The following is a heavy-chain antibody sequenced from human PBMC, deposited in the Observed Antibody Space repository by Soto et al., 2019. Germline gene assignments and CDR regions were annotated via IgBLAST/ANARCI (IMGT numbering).Heavy chain of an antibody. CDR2: IYYSGST. V-gene: IGHV4-59*01. D-gene: IGHD3-3*01. CDR3: ARGDYDSSPSYMDV. J-gene: IGHJ6*03. CDR1: GGSISSYY. Sequence: SETLSLTCTVSGGSISSYYWSWIRQPPGKGLEWIGYIYYSGSTNYNPSLKSRVTISVDTSKNQFSLKLSSVTAADTAVYYCARGDYDSSPSYMDVWGKGTTVPVSS.